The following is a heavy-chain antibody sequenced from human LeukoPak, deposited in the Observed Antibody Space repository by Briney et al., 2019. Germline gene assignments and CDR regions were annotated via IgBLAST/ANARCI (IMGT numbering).Heavy chain of an antibody. CDR3: ARGAADFDY. J-gene: IGHJ4*02. V-gene: IGHV4-59*01. D-gene: IGHD6-13*01. CDR1: GGSISGYY. Sequence: SETLSLTCTVSGGSISGYYWSWIRQPPGKGLEWIGYIYYSGSTNYNPSLKSRVTISLDTSKDQFSLKLSSVTAADTAVYYCARGAADFDYWGQGTLVTVSS. CDR2: IYYSGST.